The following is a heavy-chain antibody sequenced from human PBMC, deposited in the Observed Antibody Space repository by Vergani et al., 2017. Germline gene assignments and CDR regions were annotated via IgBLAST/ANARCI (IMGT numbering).Heavy chain of an antibody. CDR1: GGTFSSYT. Sequence: QVQLVQSGAEVKKPGSSVKVSCKASGGTFSSYTISWVRQAPGQGLEWMGRIIPILGIATYAQKFQGRVTITPDKSTSTAYMELSSLRSEDTAVYYCARAAAGNYYYYGMDVWGQGTTVIVSS. CDR3: ARAAAGNYYYYGMDV. J-gene: IGHJ6*02. V-gene: IGHV1-69*02. D-gene: IGHD6-13*01. CDR2: IIPILGIA.